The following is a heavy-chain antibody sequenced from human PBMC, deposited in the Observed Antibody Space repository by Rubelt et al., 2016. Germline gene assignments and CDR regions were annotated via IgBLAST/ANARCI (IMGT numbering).Heavy chain of an antibody. Sequence: EVQLVESGGGLVKPGGSLRLSCAASGFTFSNAWMSWVRQAPGKGLEWVGRIKRKTDGGTTDYAAPVKCRFTISRDDSQNTLDLQMNSLKTEDTAVYYCTTSGYHKNWGQGTLVTVSS. CDR3: TTSGYHKN. D-gene: IGHD5-12*01. CDR2: IKRKTDGGTT. V-gene: IGHV3-15*01. J-gene: IGHJ4*02. CDR1: GFTFSNAW.